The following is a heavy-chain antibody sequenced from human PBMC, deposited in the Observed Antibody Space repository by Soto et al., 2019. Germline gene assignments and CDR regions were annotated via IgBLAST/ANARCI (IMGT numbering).Heavy chain of an antibody. CDR3: ARDGNGPFDY. J-gene: IGHJ4*02. CDR2: IDSSSATI. V-gene: IGHV3-48*04. Sequence: EVQLVESGGGLVQPGGSLRVSCAASGFTLSRYSMNWVRQAPGKGLEWLSYIDSSSATIYYADSVKGRFTISRDNAKNSLYLQMNSLRAEDTAVYYCARDGNGPFDYWGQGTLVTVSS. D-gene: IGHD1-1*01. CDR1: GFTLSRYS.